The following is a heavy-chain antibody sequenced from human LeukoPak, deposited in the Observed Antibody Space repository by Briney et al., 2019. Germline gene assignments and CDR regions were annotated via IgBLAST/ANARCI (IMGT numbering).Heavy chain of an antibody. Sequence: SETLSLTCTVSGGSISSYYWSWIRQPPGKGLEWIGYIYYSGGTNYNPSLKSRVTISVDTSKNQFSLKLSSVTAADTAVYYCAGMRGSWVYYWGQGTLVTVSS. V-gene: IGHV4-59*01. CDR3: AGMRGSWVYY. CDR2: IYYSGGT. CDR1: GGSISSYY. D-gene: IGHD2-8*01. J-gene: IGHJ4*02.